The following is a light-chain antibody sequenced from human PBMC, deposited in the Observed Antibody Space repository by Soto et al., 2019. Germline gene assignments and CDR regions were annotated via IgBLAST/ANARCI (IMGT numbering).Light chain of an antibody. J-gene: IGLJ1*01. CDR2: ETS. Sequence: QSALTQPASVSGSPGQSVTISCTGTSSDFGSYKFVSWYQHHPGKVPKVIIYETSKRPSGVSDRFSGSKSGNTASLTISGLQAEDEADYYCFSFTSTNTHVFGSGTQLTVL. CDR3: FSFTSTNTHV. V-gene: IGLV2-23*01. CDR1: SSDFGSYKF.